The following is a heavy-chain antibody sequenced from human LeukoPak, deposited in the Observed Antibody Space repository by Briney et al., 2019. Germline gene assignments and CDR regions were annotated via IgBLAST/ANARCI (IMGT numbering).Heavy chain of an antibody. CDR3: AIRLATSRLATATTWFDP. CDR2: INYSGMT. J-gene: IGHJ5*02. V-gene: IGHV4-34*01. D-gene: IGHD2-2*01. CDR1: GESFDGFY. Sequence: PSETLFLTCAVYGESFDGFYWNWIRQPPGKGLEWIGEINYSGMTNYNPALMTRVAISADSSKRQFSLDLTSVTAADTAVYYCAIRLATSRLATATTWFDPWGQGTLVSVSS.